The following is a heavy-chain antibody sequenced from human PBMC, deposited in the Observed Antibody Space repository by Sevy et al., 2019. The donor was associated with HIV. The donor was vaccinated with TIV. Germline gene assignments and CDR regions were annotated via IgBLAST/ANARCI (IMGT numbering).Heavy chain of an antibody. D-gene: IGHD4-17*01. V-gene: IGHV3-48*02. CDR1: GFTFSSSI. CDR2: ISGTGITI. CDR3: ARSDYGDYVGWFDP. J-gene: IGHJ5*02. Sequence: GGSLRLSCAASGFTFSSSIINWVRQAPGKGLEWVSSISGTGITIYYADSVKGRFTISRDNAKNSLYLQMHSLRDEDTAVYYCARSDYGDYVGWFDPWGQGTLVTVSS.